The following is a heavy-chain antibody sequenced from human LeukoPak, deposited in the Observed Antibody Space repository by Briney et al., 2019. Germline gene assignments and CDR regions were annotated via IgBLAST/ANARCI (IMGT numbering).Heavy chain of an antibody. V-gene: IGHV1-69*06. CDR1: GNTFNSYG. D-gene: IGHD3-3*01. Sequence: SVKVSCKVSGNTFNSYGITWVRQAPGQGLEWMGGIIPMSGTTNYAQKFQGRLTITADKSTSTVYMELSSLRSQDTAVYYCARGEGLVLRILETWGQGTLVTVSS. CDR3: ARGEGLVLRILET. J-gene: IGHJ4*02. CDR2: IIPMSGTT.